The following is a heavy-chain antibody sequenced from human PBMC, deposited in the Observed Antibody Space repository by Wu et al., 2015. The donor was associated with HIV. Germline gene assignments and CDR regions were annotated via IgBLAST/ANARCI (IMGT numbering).Heavy chain of an antibody. CDR2: INPNSGGT. D-gene: IGHD2-15*01. CDR1: GYIFTDYY. V-gene: IGHV1-2*02. CDR3: ARDIRFCSGGRCYSYEFFQH. J-gene: IGHJ1*01. Sequence: QVQLVQSGAEVKKDLGASVKVSCKASGYIFTDYYMHWVRQAPGQGLEWMGWINPNSGGTNYAQKFQGRVTMTRDTSINTAYMELSRLRFDDTAMFFCARDIRFCSGGRCYSYEFFQHWGQGTLVTVSS.